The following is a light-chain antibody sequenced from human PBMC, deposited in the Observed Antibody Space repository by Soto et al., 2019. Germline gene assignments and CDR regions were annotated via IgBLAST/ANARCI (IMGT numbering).Light chain of an antibody. J-gene: IGKJ1*01. CDR2: GAS. CDR3: QKYNQWPWT. V-gene: IGKV3-15*01. CDR1: QNVSSN. Sequence: EIVMTQSPATLSVSPGERATLSCRASQNVSSNLAWYQQKPGQAPRLLIYGASTRATGIPARFSGRGSGTEFTLTISSLQSEDFGIYYCQKYNQWPWTFGPGTKVDIK.